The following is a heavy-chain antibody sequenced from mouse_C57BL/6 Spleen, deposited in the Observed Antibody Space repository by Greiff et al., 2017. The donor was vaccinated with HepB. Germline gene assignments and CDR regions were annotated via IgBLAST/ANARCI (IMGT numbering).Heavy chain of an antibody. CDR3: ARDYGSSYWYFDV. V-gene: IGHV3-5*01. Sequence: EVQLQQSGPGLVKPSQTVFLTCTVTGISITTGNYRWSWIRQFPGNKLEWIGYIYYSGTITYNPSLTSRTTITRDTPKNQFFLEMNSLTAEDTATYYCARDYGSSYWYFDVWGTGTTVTVSS. CDR1: GISITTGNYR. J-gene: IGHJ1*03. CDR2: IYYSGTI. D-gene: IGHD1-1*01.